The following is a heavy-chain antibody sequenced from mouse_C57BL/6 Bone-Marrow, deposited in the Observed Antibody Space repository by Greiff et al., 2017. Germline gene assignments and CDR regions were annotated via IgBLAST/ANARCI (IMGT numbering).Heavy chain of an antibody. CDR1: GFSLTSYG. CDR2: IWSGGST. CDR3: AKSDGYLFAY. Sequence: VMLVESGPGLVQPSQSLSITCTVSGFSLTSYGVHWVRQSPGKGLEWLGVIWSGGSTDYNAAFISRLSISKDNSKRQVFFKMNSLQADDTAIYYCAKSDGYLFAYWGQGTLVTVSA. J-gene: IGHJ3*01. D-gene: IGHD2-3*01. V-gene: IGHV2-2*01.